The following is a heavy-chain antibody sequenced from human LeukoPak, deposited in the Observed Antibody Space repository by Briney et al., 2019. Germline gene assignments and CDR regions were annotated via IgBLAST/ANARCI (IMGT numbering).Heavy chain of an antibody. Sequence: SETLSLTCAVYGGSFSGSYWSWIRQPPGKGLEWIGEINDSGSTNYNPSLKSRVTISVDTSKNQFSLKLSSVTAADTAVYYCARRGSSFNDYYYYMDVWGKGTTVTVSS. CDR1: GGSFSGSY. CDR3: ARRGSSFNDYYYYMDV. J-gene: IGHJ6*03. D-gene: IGHD6-6*01. CDR2: INDSGST. V-gene: IGHV4-34*01.